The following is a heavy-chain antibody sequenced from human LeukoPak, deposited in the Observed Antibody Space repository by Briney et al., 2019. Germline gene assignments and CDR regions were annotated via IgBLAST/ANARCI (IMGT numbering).Heavy chain of an antibody. CDR1: GYIFTSYD. J-gene: IGHJ5*02. CDR2: MNPNNGNT. Sequence: ASVKVSCKASGYIFTSYDIHWVRQATGQGLEWMGWMNPNNGNTGYAQKFQGRVAMTRNTSMTTAYMEMSSLTSEDTAVYYCARARDCSGGSCYVWLDPWGQGTLVTVSS. CDR3: ARARDCSGGSCYVWLDP. V-gene: IGHV1-8*01. D-gene: IGHD2-15*01.